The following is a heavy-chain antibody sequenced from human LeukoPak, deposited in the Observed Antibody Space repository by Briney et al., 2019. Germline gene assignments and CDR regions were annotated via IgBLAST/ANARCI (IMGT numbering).Heavy chain of an antibody. D-gene: IGHD2-15*01. J-gene: IGHJ6*03. CDR2: IYYSGST. Sequence: PSETLSLTCTVSGGSISSYYWSWIRQPPGKGLEWIGYIYYSGSTNYNPSLKSRVTISVDTSKNQFSLKLSSVTAADTAVYYCARGYCSGGSCYQTSTQAYYMDVWGKGTTVTISS. V-gene: IGHV4-59*01. CDR1: GGSISSYY. CDR3: ARGYCSGGSCYQTSTQAYYMDV.